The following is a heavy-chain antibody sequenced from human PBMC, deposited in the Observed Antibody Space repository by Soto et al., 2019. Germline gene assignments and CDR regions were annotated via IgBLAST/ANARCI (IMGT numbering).Heavy chain of an antibody. J-gene: IGHJ6*02. D-gene: IGHD3-10*01. V-gene: IGHV4-34*01. CDR1: GWSFSGYY. CDR2: INHSGST. CDR3: ATFGRGVRPRYYYYGMDV. Sequence: QVQLQQWGAGLLKPSETLSLTCAVYGWSFSGYYWSWIRQPPGKGLEWMGEINHSGSTNYNPSLKNRINISVDTSKNQFSLKLSSVTAADTALYDCATFGRGVRPRYYYYGMDVWGQGTTVTVSS.